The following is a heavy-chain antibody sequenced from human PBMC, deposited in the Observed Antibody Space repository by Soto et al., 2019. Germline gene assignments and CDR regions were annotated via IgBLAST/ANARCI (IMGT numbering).Heavy chain of an antibody. J-gene: IGHJ4*02. CDR3: AYSASYWPMNDY. Sequence: GGSMRLSCAASGFPVSSNYMSWVRKAPGKGLEWVSVIYSGGSTYYADSVKGRFTISRDNSKNTLYLQMNSLRAEDTAVYYCAYSASYWPMNDYWGQGTLVTVSS. V-gene: IGHV3-53*01. CDR1: GFPVSSNY. CDR2: IYSGGST. D-gene: IGHD1-26*01.